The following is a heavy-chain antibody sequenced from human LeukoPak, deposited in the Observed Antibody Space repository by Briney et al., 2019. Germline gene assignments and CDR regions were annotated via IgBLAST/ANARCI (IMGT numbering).Heavy chain of an antibody. Sequence: GGSLRLSCAASGFIFNTYNMNWVRQAPGKGLEWVSYISSSSSTISYADSVKGRFTISRDNVKNSLQLQMNSLRDEDTAVYYCAKGGIAVAGQFDYWGQGTLVTVSS. V-gene: IGHV3-48*02. D-gene: IGHD6-19*01. J-gene: IGHJ4*02. CDR2: ISSSSSTI. CDR3: AKGGIAVAGQFDY. CDR1: GFIFNTYN.